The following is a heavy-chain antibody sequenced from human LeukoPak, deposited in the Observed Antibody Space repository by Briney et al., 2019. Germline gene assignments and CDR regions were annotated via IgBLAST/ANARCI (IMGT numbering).Heavy chain of an antibody. CDR1: GFTFSSYG. CDR3: AKPRAGDYGFDY. CDR2: IRYDGSNK. V-gene: IGHV3-30*02. Sequence: GGSLRLSCAASGFTFSSYGMHWVRQAPGKGLEWVAFIRYDGSNKYYADSVKGRFTISRDNSENTLYLQMNSLRAEDTAVYYCAKPRAGDYGFDYWGQGTLVTVSS. D-gene: IGHD4-17*01. J-gene: IGHJ4*02.